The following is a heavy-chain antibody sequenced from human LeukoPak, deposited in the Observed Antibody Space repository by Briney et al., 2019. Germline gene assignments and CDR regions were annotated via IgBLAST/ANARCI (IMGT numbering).Heavy chain of an antibody. CDR1: GGSIXXXNW. D-gene: IGHD6-13*01. CDR3: ARGPYGSSWFVDY. V-gene: IGHV4-4*02. J-gene: IGHJ4*02. Sequence: SGTLSLTCAVSGGSIXXXNWWSWVRQPPXXXXXXXXXXXXXGXXXXXXXXXXXXXXXXDKSKNQFSLKLSSVTAADTAVYYCARGPYGSSWFVDYWGQGTLVTVSS. CDR2: XXXXGXX.